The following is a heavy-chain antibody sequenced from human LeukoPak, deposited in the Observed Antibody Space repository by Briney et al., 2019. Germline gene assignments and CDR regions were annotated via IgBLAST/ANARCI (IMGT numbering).Heavy chain of an antibody. CDR1: GGSIKSSSYY. Sequence: ASETLSLTCTVSGGSIKSSSYYWGWIRQPPGKGPEWIANIYYSGTTYYNPSLKSRVTTSVDTSKNHFSLRLNSVTAADTAVYYCARQGSGWSGAFDFWGQGTLITVSS. CDR3: ARQGSGWSGAFDF. CDR2: IYYSGTT. V-gene: IGHV4-39*01. J-gene: IGHJ4*02. D-gene: IGHD6-19*01.